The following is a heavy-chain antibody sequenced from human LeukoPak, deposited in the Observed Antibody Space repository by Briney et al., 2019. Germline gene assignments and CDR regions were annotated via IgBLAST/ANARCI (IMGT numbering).Heavy chain of an antibody. CDR2: VNSEGGYR. D-gene: IGHD5-24*01. V-gene: IGHV3-74*01. J-gene: IGHJ5*02. Sequence: GGSLGLSCAASGFSFSSCWMPWVRQAPGKGLVWVSRVNSEGGYRNYADSVKGRFTISRDNAKNTLYLEMHSLRAEDTAVYYCVRDGDDYNFDHWGQGSLVTVSS. CDR3: VRDGDDYNFDH. CDR1: GFSFSSCW.